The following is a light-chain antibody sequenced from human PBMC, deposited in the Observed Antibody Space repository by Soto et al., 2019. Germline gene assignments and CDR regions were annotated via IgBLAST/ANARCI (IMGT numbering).Light chain of an antibody. V-gene: IGKV1-9*01. Sequence: DIQLTQSPSFLSASVGDRVSITCRASQDIGHYLAWYQQRPGQAPRLLIYASSTLESGVPSRFSGRESGTECTLTVSSLQPEDFATYYCQHLRSYPPSFGGGTKVEVK. CDR3: QHLRSYPPS. J-gene: IGKJ4*01. CDR1: QDIGHY. CDR2: ASS.